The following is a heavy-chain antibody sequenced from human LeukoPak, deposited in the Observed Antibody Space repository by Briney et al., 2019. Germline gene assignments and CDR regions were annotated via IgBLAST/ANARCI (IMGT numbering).Heavy chain of an antibody. CDR3: ARDYYYDSSGSFGAFDI. CDR1: GFTFSDYY. D-gene: IGHD3-22*01. Sequence: PGGSLRLSCAASGFTFSDYYMSWIRQAPGKGLEWISYISSSVSAMYYADSVKGRFTISRDNAKNSLYLQMNSLRAEDTAMYYCARDYYYDSSGSFGAFDIWGQGTMVTVSS. CDR2: ISSSVSAM. V-gene: IGHV3-11*01. J-gene: IGHJ3*02.